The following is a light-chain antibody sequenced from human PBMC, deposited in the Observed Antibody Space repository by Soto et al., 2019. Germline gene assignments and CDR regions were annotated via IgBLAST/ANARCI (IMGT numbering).Light chain of an antibody. V-gene: IGKV1-27*01. CDR3: LKYNGAPWT. CDR2: GAS. J-gene: IGKJ1*01. CDR1: QGISSY. Sequence: DIQMTQSPSSLSASVGDRVTITCRASQGISSYLAWYQQRPGKGPKLLIYGASTLQSGVPSRFSGSGSGTDFTLTISSLQPADVATYYCLKYNGAPWTFGQGTKVEIK.